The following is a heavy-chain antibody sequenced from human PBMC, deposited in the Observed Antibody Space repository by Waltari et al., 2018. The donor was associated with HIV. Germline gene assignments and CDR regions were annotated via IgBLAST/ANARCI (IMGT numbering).Heavy chain of an antibody. CDR3: ARHVGGYDSSGYFPYYFDY. CDR1: DGSIDRRSYY. V-gene: IGHV4-39*01. Sequence: QLQLQESGPGLVKPSETLSLTCTVSDGSIDRRSYYWGWIRQPPGKGLEWIGSIYYRGSTYDNPSLKSRVTISVDTSKNRFSLKLSSVTAADTAVYYCARHVGGYDSSGYFPYYFDYWGQGALVTVSS. CDR2: IYYRGST. D-gene: IGHD3-22*01. J-gene: IGHJ4*02.